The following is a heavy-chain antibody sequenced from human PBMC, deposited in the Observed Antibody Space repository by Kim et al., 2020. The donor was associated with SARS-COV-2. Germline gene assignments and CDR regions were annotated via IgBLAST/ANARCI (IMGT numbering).Heavy chain of an antibody. J-gene: IGHJ4*02. V-gene: IGHV1-2*02. CDR2: T. CDR3: ARDRGTYSDY. D-gene: IGHD2-21*01. Sequence: TKYAQKFQGRVTMTRDTSISTAYMELSSVGSDDTAVYYCARDRGTYSDYWGQGTVVTVSS.